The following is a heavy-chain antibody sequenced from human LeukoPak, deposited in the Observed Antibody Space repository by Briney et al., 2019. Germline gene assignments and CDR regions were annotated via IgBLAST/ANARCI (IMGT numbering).Heavy chain of an antibody. CDR3: ANRAHVATGGWARFDY. V-gene: IGHV3-23*01. D-gene: IGHD5-12*01. Sequence: PGGSLRLSCAASGFTFRNYGMHWVRQAPGKGLEWVSTISGSGGSTYYADSVKGRFTISRDNSKNTLYLQMNSLRAEDTAVYYCANRAHVATGGWARFDYWGQGTLVTVSS. CDR2: ISGSGGST. J-gene: IGHJ4*02. CDR1: GFTFRNYG.